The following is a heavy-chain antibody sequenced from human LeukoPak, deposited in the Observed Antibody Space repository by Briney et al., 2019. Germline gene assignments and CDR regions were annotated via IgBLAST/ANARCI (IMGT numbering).Heavy chain of an antibody. CDR3: ASLADYYDSSGYRGDFDY. V-gene: IGHV4-34*01. D-gene: IGHD3-22*01. CDR1: GGSFSGYY. CDR2: INHSGST. J-gene: IGHJ4*02. Sequence: SETLSLTCAVYGGSFSGYYWSWIRQPPGKGLEWIGEINHSGSTNYNPSLKSRVTISVDTSKTQLSLKLSSVTAADTAVYYCASLADYYDSSGYRGDFDYWGQGTLVTVSS.